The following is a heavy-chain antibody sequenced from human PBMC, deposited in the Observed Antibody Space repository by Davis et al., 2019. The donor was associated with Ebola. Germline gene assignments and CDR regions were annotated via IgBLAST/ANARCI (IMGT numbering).Heavy chain of an antibody. V-gene: IGHV4-4*07. CDR3: ARMSPLTCFDS. J-gene: IGHJ5*01. CDR2: SYSQGST. CDR1: RGSLSNYW. Sequence: PSETLSLTCTVSRGSLSNYWWRWVRQPDGRTSQWIGRSYSQGSTNYNPSHWRRVSMSVDTSENRFSLRLTSLTAADTAIYYCARMSPLTCFDSWGQGTLVSVSS.